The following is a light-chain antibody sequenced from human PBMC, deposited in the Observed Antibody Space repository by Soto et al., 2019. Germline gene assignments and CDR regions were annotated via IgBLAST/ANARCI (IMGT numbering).Light chain of an antibody. V-gene: IGKV3-20*01. Sequence: LTHSVGTVSLPTEERATLSCRASQSVSNNYLAWYQQKPGQAPRLLIYGASNRATGIPDRFSGSGSGTDFTLTISRLEPEDFAVYYCQQYGSSGTFGQGTKVDI. CDR1: QSVSNNY. CDR3: QQYGSSGT. CDR2: GAS. J-gene: IGKJ1*01.